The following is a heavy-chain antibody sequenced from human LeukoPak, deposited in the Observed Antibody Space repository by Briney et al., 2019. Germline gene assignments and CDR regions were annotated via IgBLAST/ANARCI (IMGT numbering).Heavy chain of an antibody. CDR2: MNPNSGNT. CDR3: ASLMYSSSWYYYYYGMDV. Sequence: ASVKVSCKASGYTFTSYDINWVRQATGQGLEWMGWMNPNSGNTGYAQKFQGRVTMTRNTSISTAYMELSSLRSEDTAVYYCASLMYSSSWYYYYYGMDVWGQGTTVTVSS. D-gene: IGHD6-13*01. V-gene: IGHV1-8*01. J-gene: IGHJ6*02. CDR1: GYTFTSYD.